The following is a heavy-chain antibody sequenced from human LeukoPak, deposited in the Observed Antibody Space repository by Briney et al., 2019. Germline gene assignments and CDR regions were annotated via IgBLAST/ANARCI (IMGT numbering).Heavy chain of an antibody. Sequence: SETLSLTCAVYGGSFSGYYWSWIRQPPGKGLEWIGEINHSGSTNYNLSLKSRVTISVDTSKNQFSLKLSSVTAADTAVYYCARTPSIVVVPAARAYYYYYMDVWGKGTTVTVSS. V-gene: IGHV4-34*01. CDR2: INHSGST. CDR1: GGSFSGYY. J-gene: IGHJ6*03. D-gene: IGHD2-2*01. CDR3: ARTPSIVVVPAARAYYYYYMDV.